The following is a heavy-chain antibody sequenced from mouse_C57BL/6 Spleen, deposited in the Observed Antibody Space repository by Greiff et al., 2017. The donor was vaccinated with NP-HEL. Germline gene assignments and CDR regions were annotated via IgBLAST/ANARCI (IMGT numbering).Heavy chain of an antibody. CDR1: GYTFTDYN. D-gene: IGHD1-1*01. J-gene: IGHJ2*01. Sequence: VQLQQSGPELVKPGASVKIPCKASGYTFTDYNMDWVKQSHGKSLEWIGDINPNNGGTIYNQKFKGKATLTVDKSSSTAYMELRSLTSEDTAVYYCARKVDYYGSSDYFDYWGQGTTLTVSS. CDR3: ARKVDYYGSSDYFDY. CDR2: INPNNGGT. V-gene: IGHV1-18*01.